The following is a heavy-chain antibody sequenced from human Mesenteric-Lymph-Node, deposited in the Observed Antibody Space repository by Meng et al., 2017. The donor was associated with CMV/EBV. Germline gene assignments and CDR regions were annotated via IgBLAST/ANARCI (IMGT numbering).Heavy chain of an antibody. CDR3: AREWLENWFDP. D-gene: IGHD6-19*01. V-gene: IGHV3-21*01. CDR1: GFSFDTYT. J-gene: IGHJ5*02. Sequence: GGSLRLSCAASGFSFDTYTMNWVRQAPGKGLEWISSISSTTSYIYYADSVKGRFTISRDNAENSLYLQMSSLRGEDTAVYYCAREWLENWFDPWGQGTLVTVSS. CDR2: ISSTTSYI.